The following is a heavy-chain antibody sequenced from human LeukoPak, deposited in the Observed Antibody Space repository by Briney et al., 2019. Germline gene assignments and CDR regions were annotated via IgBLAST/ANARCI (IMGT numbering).Heavy chain of an antibody. J-gene: IGHJ4*02. CDR3: ARAAGWMLQGTYHYGLYYFDY. D-gene: IGHD2-2*03. Sequence: SEALSLTCTVSGGSISSYYWSWIRQPPGKGLEWIGYIYYSGSTNYNPSLKSRVTISVDTSKNQFSLKLSSVTAADTAVYYCARAAGWMLQGTYHYGLYYFDYWGQGTLVTVSS. V-gene: IGHV4-59*01. CDR1: GGSISSYY. CDR2: IYYSGST.